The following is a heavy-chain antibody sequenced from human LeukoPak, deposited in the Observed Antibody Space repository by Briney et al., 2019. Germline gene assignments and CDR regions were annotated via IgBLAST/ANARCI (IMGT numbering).Heavy chain of an antibody. J-gene: IGHJ4*02. V-gene: IGHV1-2*06. Sequence: GASVKVSCKASGYTFTSYGISWVRQAPGQGLEWMGRINPNSGGTNYAQKFQGRVTMTRDTSISTAYMELSRLRSDDTAVYYCARLQGLGDDFFDYWGQGTLVTVSS. CDR2: INPNSGGT. CDR1: GYTFTSYG. D-gene: IGHD2-21*01. CDR3: ARLQGLGDDFFDY.